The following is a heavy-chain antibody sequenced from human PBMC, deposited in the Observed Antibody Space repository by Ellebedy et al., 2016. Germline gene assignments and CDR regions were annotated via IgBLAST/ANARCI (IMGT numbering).Heavy chain of an antibody. Sequence: GGSLRLSCAASGFTFTKHAMSWVRQAPEKGLEWVSGITSGGATNYADSVKGRFTISRDNSKNTLYLQMNSLRAEDTAVYYCAKDPRPGDYQYFQHWGQGTLVTVSS. V-gene: IGHV3-23*01. CDR3: AKDPRPGDYQYFQH. CDR1: GFTFTKHA. J-gene: IGHJ1*01. CDR2: ITSGGAT. D-gene: IGHD4-17*01.